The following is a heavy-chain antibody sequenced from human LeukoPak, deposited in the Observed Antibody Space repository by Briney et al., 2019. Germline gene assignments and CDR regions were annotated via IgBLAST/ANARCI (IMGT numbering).Heavy chain of an antibody. V-gene: IGHV4-59*08. J-gene: IGHJ6*02. CDR3: ARLKAGTLYYYYYGMDV. CDR1: GGSISSYY. Sequence: SETLSLTCTVSGGSISSYYWSWIRQPPGKGLEWIGYIYYSGSTNYNPSLKSRVTISVDTSKNQFSLKLSSVTAADTAVYYCARLKAGTLYYYYYGMDVWGQGTTVTVSS. CDR2: IYYSGST. D-gene: IGHD6-13*01.